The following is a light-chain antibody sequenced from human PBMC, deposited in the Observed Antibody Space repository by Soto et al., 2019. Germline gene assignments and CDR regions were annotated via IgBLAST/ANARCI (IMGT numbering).Light chain of an antibody. Sequence: EIVLTQSPGTLSLSPGERATLSCRASQSVSSSYLAWYQQKPGQAPRLLIYRASSRATGIPDRFSGSGSGTDFTLTISRLEPDDFAVYYCQQYGSSLYTFGQGTKLEIK. CDR1: QSVSSSY. J-gene: IGKJ2*01. CDR2: RAS. V-gene: IGKV3-20*01. CDR3: QQYGSSLYT.